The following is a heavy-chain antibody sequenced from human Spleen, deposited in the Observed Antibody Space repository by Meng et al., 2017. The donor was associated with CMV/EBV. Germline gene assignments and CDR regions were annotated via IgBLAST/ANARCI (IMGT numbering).Heavy chain of an antibody. CDR3: STIFGVVKDY. CDR2: IKSKTDGGTT. D-gene: IGHD3-3*01. J-gene: IGHJ4*02. CDR1: GFTFSNAW. Sequence: AASGFTFSNAWMSWVRQAPGKGLEWVGRIKSKTDGGTTDYAAPVKGRFTISRDDSKNTLYLQMNSLKTEDTAVYYCSTIFGVVKDYWGQGTLVTVSS. V-gene: IGHV3-15*01.